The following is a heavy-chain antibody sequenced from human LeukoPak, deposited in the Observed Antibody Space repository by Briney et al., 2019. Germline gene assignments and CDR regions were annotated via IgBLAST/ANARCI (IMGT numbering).Heavy chain of an antibody. D-gene: IGHD2-2*01. V-gene: IGHV3-30*04. CDR3: ARGFYCTSASCHDY. J-gene: IGHJ4*02. CDR1: GFTFSSYA. CDR2: ISYDGSNK. Sequence: GGSLRLSCAASGFTFSSYAMHWVRQAPGKGLEWVAVISYDGSNKYYADSVKGRFTISRDNAKNTLYLQMNSLRAEDTAVYYCARGFYCTSASCHDYWGQGTLVTASS.